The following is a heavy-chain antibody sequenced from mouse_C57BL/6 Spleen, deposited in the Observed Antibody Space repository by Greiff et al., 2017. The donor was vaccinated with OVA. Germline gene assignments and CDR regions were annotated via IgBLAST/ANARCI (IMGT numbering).Heavy chain of an antibody. CDR2: IDPSDSYT. CDR1: GYTFTSYW. J-gene: IGHJ3*01. Sequence: VQLQQSGAELVRPGTSVKLSCKASGYTFTSYWMHWVKQRPGQGLEWIGVIDPSDSYTNYNQKFKGKATLTVDTSSSTAYMQLSSLTSEDSAVYYCASSSGLPFAYWGQGTLVTVSA. V-gene: IGHV1-59*01. CDR3: ASSSGLPFAY. D-gene: IGHD3-2*02.